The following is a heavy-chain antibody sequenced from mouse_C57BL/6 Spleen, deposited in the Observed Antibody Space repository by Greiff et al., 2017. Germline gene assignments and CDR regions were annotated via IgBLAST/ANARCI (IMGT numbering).Heavy chain of an antibody. CDR2: LNPNNGGT. CDR1: GYTFTDYY. J-gene: IGHJ4*01. CDR3: ARGGSAHYAMDY. D-gene: IGHD3-2*02. Sequence: EVQLQQSGPELVKPGASVKISCKASGYTFTDYYMNWVKQSHGKSLQWIGDLNPNNGGTSYNQKFKGKATLTVDKSSSTSYMELRSLTSEDSAVYYCARGGSAHYAMDYWGQGTSVTVSS. V-gene: IGHV1-26*01.